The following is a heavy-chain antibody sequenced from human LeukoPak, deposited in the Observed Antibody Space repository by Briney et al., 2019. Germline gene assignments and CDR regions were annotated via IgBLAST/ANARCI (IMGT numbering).Heavy chain of an antibody. J-gene: IGHJ4*02. CDR2: IWYDGSNK. CDR1: GFTFSSYG. Sequence: GGSLRLSCAASGFTFSSYGMHWVRQAPGKGLEWVAVIWYDGSNKYYADSVKGRFTISRDNSKNTLYLQMNSLRAEDTAVYYCARVGVRGPGTSFFTMDYWGLGTLVTVSS. CDR3: ARVGVRGPGTSFFTMDY. D-gene: IGHD2/OR15-2a*01. V-gene: IGHV3-33*01.